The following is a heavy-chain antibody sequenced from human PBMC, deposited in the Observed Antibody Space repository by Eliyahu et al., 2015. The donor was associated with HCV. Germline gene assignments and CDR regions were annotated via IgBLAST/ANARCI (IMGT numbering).Heavy chain of an antibody. CDR1: GGSITTYY. V-gene: IGHV4-59*01. Sequence: QVQLQESGPGLVKPSETLSLTCTVXGGSITTYYWSWLRQPPGKGLEWIGYIHXSGSTNYNPSLKSRVTISLDTSKNQFSLKLTSVTAADTAVYFCASGGGGIAVAGTGGWFDPWGQGTLVTVSS. CDR3: ASGGGGIAVAGTGGWFDP. CDR2: IHXSGST. D-gene: IGHD6-19*01. J-gene: IGHJ5*02.